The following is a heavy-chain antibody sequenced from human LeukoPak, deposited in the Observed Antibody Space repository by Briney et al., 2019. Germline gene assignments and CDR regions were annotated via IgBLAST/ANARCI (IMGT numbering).Heavy chain of an antibody. J-gene: IGHJ5*02. CDR3: ARVSGYDSYNWFDP. D-gene: IGHD5-12*01. V-gene: IGHV1-18*04. Sequence: ASVKVSCKASGYTFTSYGISWVRQAPGQGLEWMGWISAYNGNTNYAQKLQGRVTMTTDTSTSTAYMELRSLRSDDTAVYYCARVSGYDSYNWFDPWGQGTLVTVSS. CDR2: ISAYNGNT. CDR1: GYTFTSYG.